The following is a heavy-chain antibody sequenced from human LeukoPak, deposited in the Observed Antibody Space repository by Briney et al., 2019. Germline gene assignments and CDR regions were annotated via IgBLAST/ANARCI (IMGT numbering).Heavy chain of an antibody. J-gene: IGHJ6*02. V-gene: IGHV1-2*06. CDR2: INPNSGVT. CDR1: GYTFTGYY. Sequence: ASVKVSCKASGYTFTGYYMHWVRQAPGQGLEWMGRINPNSGVTNYAQKFQGRVTMTRDTSISTAYMELSRLRSDDTAVYYCVRDLGSSSWYYSYGMDVWGQGTTVTVSS. CDR3: VRDLGSSSWYYSYGMDV. D-gene: IGHD6-13*01.